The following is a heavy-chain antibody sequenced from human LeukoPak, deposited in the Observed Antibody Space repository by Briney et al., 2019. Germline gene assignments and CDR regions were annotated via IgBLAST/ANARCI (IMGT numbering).Heavy chain of an antibody. D-gene: IGHD5-12*01. CDR3: ARGGYDYYYYYGMDV. Sequence: GGSLRLSCAASEFTFSSYGMHWVRQAPGKGLEWVAVIWYDGSNKYYADSVKGRFTISRDNSKNTLYLQMNSLRAEDTAVYYCARGGYDYYYYYGMDVWGQGTTVTVSS. CDR2: IWYDGSNK. V-gene: IGHV3-33*01. CDR1: EFTFSSYG. J-gene: IGHJ6*02.